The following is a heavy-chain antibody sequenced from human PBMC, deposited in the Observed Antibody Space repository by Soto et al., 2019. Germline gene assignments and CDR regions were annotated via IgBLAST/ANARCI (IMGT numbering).Heavy chain of an antibody. J-gene: IGHJ4*02. Sequence: QVQLEQSGPEVKRPGTSVKVSCKASGGAFGRYSVSWVRQAPGQGLEWIGGVIPVFNTSNYSLKFQGRVAISADESTSTVFMELRGLRSEDTALYYCARGDEMTAVTIFEYWGQGTLVTVSS. V-gene: IGHV1-69*01. CDR3: ARGDEMTAVTIFEY. CDR1: GGAFGRYS. CDR2: VIPVFNTS. D-gene: IGHD4-17*01.